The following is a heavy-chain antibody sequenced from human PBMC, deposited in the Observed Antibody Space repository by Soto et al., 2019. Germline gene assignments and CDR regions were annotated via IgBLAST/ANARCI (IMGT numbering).Heavy chain of an antibody. CDR3: ATVGAAADSNYYYYYMDV. V-gene: IGHV1-24*01. Sequence: ASVKVSCKVSRYTLTELSIHWVRQAPGKGLEWMGGFDPEDGETIYAQKFQGRVTMTEDTSTDTAYMELSSLRSEDTAVYCCATVGAAADSNYYYYYMDVWGKGTTVTVSS. J-gene: IGHJ6*03. CDR1: RYTLTELS. CDR2: FDPEDGET. D-gene: IGHD6-13*01.